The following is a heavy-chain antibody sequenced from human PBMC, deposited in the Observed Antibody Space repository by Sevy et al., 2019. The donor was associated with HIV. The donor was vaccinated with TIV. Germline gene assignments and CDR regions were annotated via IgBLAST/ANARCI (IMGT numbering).Heavy chain of an antibody. CDR1: GFTFSDYY. D-gene: IGHD2-2*03. CDR3: ARDFGYCGSTSCGWYYYGMDV. V-gene: IGHV3-11*06. J-gene: IGHJ6*02. CDR2: ISSSSSYT. Sequence: GGSLRLSCAASGFTFSDYYMSWIRQAPGKGLEWVSYISSSSSYTNYADSVKGRFTTSRDNAKTSRYLQMNSLRAEDTAVYYCARDFGYCGSTSCGWYYYGMDVWGQGTTVTVSS.